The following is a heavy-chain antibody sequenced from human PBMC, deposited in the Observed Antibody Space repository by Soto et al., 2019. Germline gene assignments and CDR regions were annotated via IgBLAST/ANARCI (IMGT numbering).Heavy chain of an antibody. D-gene: IGHD6-13*01. CDR3: ARRDSRDYFDY. CDR2: IIPILGIA. V-gene: IGHV1-69*02. CDR1: GGTFSSYT. Sequence: QVQLVQSGAEVKKPGSSVKVSCKASGGTFSSYTISWVRQAPGQGLEWMGRIIPILGIANYAQKLQGRVTITADKSTSTAYMELSSLRSEDTAVYYCARRDSRDYFDYWGQGTLVTVSS. J-gene: IGHJ4*02.